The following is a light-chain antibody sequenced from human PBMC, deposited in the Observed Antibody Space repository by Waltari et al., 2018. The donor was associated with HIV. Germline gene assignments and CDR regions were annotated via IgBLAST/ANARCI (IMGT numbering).Light chain of an antibody. CDR1: SSNIGSYT. CDR3: ATWDASLSGPV. Sequence: QSELTQPPSASGTPGPRVTISCSGSSSNIGSYTVNWYQQLPGTAPKLLIYANHQRPSGVPDRFSGSQSDTSASLAIGGLQSEDEADYYCATWDASLSGPVFGGGTKLTVL. V-gene: IGLV1-44*01. J-gene: IGLJ2*01. CDR2: ANH.